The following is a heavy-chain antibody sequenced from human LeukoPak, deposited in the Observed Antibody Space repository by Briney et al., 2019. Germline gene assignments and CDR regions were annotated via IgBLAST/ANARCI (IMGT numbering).Heavy chain of an antibody. D-gene: IGHD5-12*01. CDR2: ISSSSSYI. V-gene: IGHV3-21*01. CDR1: GFTFSSYS. CDR3: ARCVRGYSGYDLDY. J-gene: IGHJ4*02. Sequence: GGSLRLSCAASGFTFSSYSMNWVRQAPGKGLEWVSLISSSSSYIYYADSVKGRFTISRDNAKNSLYLQMNSLRVEDTAVYYCARCVRGYSGYDLDYWGQGTLVTVSS.